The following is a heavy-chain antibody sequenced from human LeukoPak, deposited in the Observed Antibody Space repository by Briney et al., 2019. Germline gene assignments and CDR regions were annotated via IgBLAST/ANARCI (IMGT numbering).Heavy chain of an antibody. CDR2: MNPNSGNT. CDR3: ARRDLRSRSTSDQLLYFDD. CDR1: GYTFTDYY. J-gene: IGHJ4*02. D-gene: IGHD2-2*01. Sequence: ASVKVSCKASGYTFTDYYINWVRQAPGQGLEWMGWMNPNSGNTGYAQKFQGRVTMTRNTSISTAYMELSSLRSEDTAVYYCARRDLRSRSTSDQLLYFDDWGQGTLVTVSS. V-gene: IGHV1-8*02.